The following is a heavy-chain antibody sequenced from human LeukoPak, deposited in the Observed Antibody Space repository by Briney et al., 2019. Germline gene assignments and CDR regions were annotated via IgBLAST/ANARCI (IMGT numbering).Heavy chain of an antibody. Sequence: PSETLSLTCSVSGGSISSGNYYWSWIRQHPGQGLEWIGYNTYYNPSLKSRVTISVDTSKSQFSLKLTSVTAGDTAVYYCARAILTPSGFVWHFDLWGRGTLVTVSS. J-gene: IGHJ2*01. CDR2: NT. CDR3: ARAILTPSGFVWHFDL. CDR1: GGSISSGNYY. V-gene: IGHV4-31*03. D-gene: IGHD3-3*01.